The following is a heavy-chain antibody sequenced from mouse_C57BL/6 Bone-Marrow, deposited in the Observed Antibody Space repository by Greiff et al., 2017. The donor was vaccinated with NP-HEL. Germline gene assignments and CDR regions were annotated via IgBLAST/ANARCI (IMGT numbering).Heavy chain of an antibody. CDR2: IYPRSGNT. CDR3: ARMVTARSSY. J-gene: IGHJ4*01. D-gene: IGHD2-2*01. Sequence: QVQLQQSGAELARPGASVKLSCKASGYTFTSYGISWVKQRTGQGLEWIGEIYPRSGNTYYNEKFKGMATLTADYSSSTPYIYFRFLTSEVSLAYFSARMVTARSSYWGQGTSVTVSS. V-gene: IGHV1-81*01. CDR1: GYTFTSYG.